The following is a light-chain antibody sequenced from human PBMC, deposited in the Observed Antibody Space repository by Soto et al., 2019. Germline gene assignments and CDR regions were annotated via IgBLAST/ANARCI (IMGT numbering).Light chain of an antibody. CDR3: QQFYSSPT. CDR2: WAS. V-gene: IGKV4-1*01. CDR1: QTILYGSNNKNH. J-gene: IGKJ1*01. Sequence: DIVLTQSPDSLAVSLGERTTINCKSSQTILYGSNNKNHLAWYQHRPGQPPKLLISWASSRESGVPDRFSGSGSGTDSTLTINSLQAEDVAVYYCQQFYSSPTFGQGTKVDIK.